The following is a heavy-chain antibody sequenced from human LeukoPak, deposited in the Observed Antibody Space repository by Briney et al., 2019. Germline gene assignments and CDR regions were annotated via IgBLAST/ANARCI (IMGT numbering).Heavy chain of an antibody. Sequence: SETLSLTCAVYGGSFSGYYWSWIRQPPGKGLEWIGEINHSGSTNYNPSLKSRVTISVDTSKNQFSLKLSSVTAADTAVYYCARYGSGSYYRLGMDDWGQGTTVTVSS. D-gene: IGHD3-10*01. CDR2: INHSGST. J-gene: IGHJ6*02. CDR3: ARYGSGSYYRLGMDD. V-gene: IGHV4-34*01. CDR1: GGSFSGYY.